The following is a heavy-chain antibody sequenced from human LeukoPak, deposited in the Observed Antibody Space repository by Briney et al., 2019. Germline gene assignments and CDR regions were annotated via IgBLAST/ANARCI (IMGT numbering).Heavy chain of an antibody. CDR3: AREMNSADYRTSDY. CDR1: GYTFTGYY. V-gene: IGHV1-2*02. Sequence: TVTVSCAASGYTFTGYYMHWVRQAPQQGFECMGRIDTNSGGTNYAQHSQGRVTMTWDTPISTVYLALPSLPSDDPAVNYFAREMNSADYRTSDYGGRGPRVSVS. J-gene: IGHJ4*02. CDR2: IDTNSGGT. D-gene: IGHD4-11*01.